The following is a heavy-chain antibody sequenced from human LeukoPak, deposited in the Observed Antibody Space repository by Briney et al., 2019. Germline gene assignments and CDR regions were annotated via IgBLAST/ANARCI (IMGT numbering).Heavy chain of an antibody. CDR3: ARDKPPYSSGWYREDWFDP. CDR1: GYTFTGYY. J-gene: IGHJ5*02. D-gene: IGHD6-19*01. V-gene: IGHV1-2*02. CDR2: INPNSGST. Sequence: GASVKVSCKASGYTFTGYYMHWVRQAPGQGPEWMGWINPNSGSTNYAQKFQGRVTMTRDTSISTAYMELSRLRSDDTAVYYCARDKPPYSSGWYREDWFDPWGQGTLVTVSS.